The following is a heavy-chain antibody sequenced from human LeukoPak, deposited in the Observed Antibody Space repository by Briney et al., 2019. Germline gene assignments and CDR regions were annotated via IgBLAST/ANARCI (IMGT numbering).Heavy chain of an antibody. CDR1: GGSTSSYY. D-gene: IGHD6-13*01. V-gene: IGHV4-59*01. J-gene: IGHJ4*02. Sequence: SETLSLTCTVSGGSTSSYYWSRIRQPPVKGLEWIGYIYYSGSTNYNPSLKSRVTISVDTSKNQFSLKLSSVTAADAAVYYCARETAAGHFDYWGQGTLVTVSS. CDR3: ARETAAGHFDY. CDR2: IYYSGST.